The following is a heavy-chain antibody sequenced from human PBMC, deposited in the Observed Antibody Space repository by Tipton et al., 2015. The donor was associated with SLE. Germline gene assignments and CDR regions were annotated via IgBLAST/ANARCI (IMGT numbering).Heavy chain of an antibody. D-gene: IGHD6-13*01. Sequence: SLRLSCAASGFTFSNNWMTWVRQAPGKGLEWVANIKQDESEKYYVNSVKGRFTISRDNAKNLVYLQMNSLRAEDTAVYYCARVFYSSSWYLDYWGQGTLVTVSS. V-gene: IGHV3-7*01. CDR2: IKQDESEK. CDR3: ARVFYSSSWYLDY. CDR1: GFTFSNNW. J-gene: IGHJ4*02.